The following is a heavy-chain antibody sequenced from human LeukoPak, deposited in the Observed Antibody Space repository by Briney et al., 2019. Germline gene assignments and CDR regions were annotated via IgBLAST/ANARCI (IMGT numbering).Heavy chain of an antibody. CDR2: INAGNGNT. J-gene: IGHJ4*02. D-gene: IGHD2-15*01. CDR3: ARDQGEYCSGGSCYSAVAYYFDY. CDR1: GYTFTSYA. Sequence: ASVKVSCKASGYTFTSYAMHWVRQAPGQRLEWMGWINAGNGNTKYSQKFQGRVTITRDTSASTAYMELSSLRSEDTAVCYCARDQGEYCSGGSCYSAVAYYFDYWGQGTLVTVSS. V-gene: IGHV1-3*01.